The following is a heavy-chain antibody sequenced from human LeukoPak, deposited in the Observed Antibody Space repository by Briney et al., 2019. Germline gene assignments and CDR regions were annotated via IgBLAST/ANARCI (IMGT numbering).Heavy chain of an antibody. CDR3: ARDKCSSTSCYFVYYFDY. J-gene: IGHJ4*02. D-gene: IGHD2-2*01. V-gene: IGHV3-48*03. Sequence: GGSLRLSCAASGFTFSSYEMNWVRQAPGKGLEWVSYISSSGSTIYYVDSVKGRFTISRDNAKNSLYLQMNSLRAEDTAVYYCARDKCSSTSCYFVYYFDYWGQGTLVTVSS. CDR1: GFTFSSYE. CDR2: ISSSGSTI.